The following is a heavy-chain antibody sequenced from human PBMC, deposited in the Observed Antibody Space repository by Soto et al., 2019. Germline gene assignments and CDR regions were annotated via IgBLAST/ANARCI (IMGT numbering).Heavy chain of an antibody. CDR3: ARDGRSSLILYADDY. CDR2: ISAYNGNT. CDR1: GYTFTSYG. V-gene: IGHV1-18*01. J-gene: IGHJ4*01. Sequence: AAGKVCCKATGYTFTSYGISWVRQAPGQGLEWMVWISAYNGNTNYAQKLQGRVTMTTDTSTSTAYMELRSLRSDDTAVYYCARDGRSSLILYADDYWGHVPPVTVS. D-gene: IGHD2-8*01.